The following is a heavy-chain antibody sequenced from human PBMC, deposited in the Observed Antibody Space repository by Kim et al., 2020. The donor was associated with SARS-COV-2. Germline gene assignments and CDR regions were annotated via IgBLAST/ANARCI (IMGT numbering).Heavy chain of an antibody. CDR1: GFTFSSYD. CDR2: IGTAGDT. Sequence: GGSLRLSCAASGFTFSSYDMHWVRQAPGKGLEWVSAIGTAGDTYYPGSVKGRFTISRENAKNSLYLQMNSLRAGDTAVYYCARWAEAAAGTMGGMDVWGQGTTVTVSS. D-gene: IGHD6-13*01. J-gene: IGHJ6*02. CDR3: ARWAEAAAGTMGGMDV. V-gene: IGHV3-13*04.